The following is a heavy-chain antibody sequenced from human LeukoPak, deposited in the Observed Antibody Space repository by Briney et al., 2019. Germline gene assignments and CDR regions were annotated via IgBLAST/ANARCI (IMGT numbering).Heavy chain of an antibody. CDR3: ARDPLRYSEGGGYYYYMDV. D-gene: IGHD3-9*01. J-gene: IGHJ6*03. Sequence: GAAVKVSCKASGGTFSSYAISGVRQAPGQGVEWMGGIILIFGTANYAQKFQGRVTITTDESTSTAYMELSSLRSEDTAVYYCARDPLRYSEGGGYYYYMDVWGKGTTVTVSS. CDR2: IILIFGTA. CDR1: GGTFSSYA. V-gene: IGHV1-69*05.